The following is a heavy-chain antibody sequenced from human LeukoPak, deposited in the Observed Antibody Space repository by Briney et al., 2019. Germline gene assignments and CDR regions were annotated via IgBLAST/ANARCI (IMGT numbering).Heavy chain of an antibody. CDR3: ARASSHWTPVDAFDI. V-gene: IGHV4-34*01. CDR2: IYHSGST. CDR1: GGSFSGYY. D-gene: IGHD1-1*01. J-gene: IGHJ3*02. Sequence: SETLSLTCAVYGGSFSGYYWSWIRQPPGKGLEWIGEIYHSGSTNYNPSLKSRVTISVDKSKNQFSLKLSSVTAADTAVYFCARASSHWTPVDAFDIWGQGTMVTVSS.